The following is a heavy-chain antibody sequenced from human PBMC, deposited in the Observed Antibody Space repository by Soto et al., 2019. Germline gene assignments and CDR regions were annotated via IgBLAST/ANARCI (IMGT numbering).Heavy chain of an antibody. CDR2: IYYSGST. D-gene: IGHD6-19*01. Sequence: SETLSLTCTVSGGSISSYYWSWIRQPPGKELEWIGYIYYSGSTNYNPSLKSRVTITVDTSKNQFSLKLGSVTAADTAVYYCVRHSSGWADDYDYYYVMDVWGQGTTVTVSS. CDR3: VRHSSGWADDYDYYYVMDV. V-gene: IGHV4-59*01. CDR1: GGSISSYY. J-gene: IGHJ6*02.